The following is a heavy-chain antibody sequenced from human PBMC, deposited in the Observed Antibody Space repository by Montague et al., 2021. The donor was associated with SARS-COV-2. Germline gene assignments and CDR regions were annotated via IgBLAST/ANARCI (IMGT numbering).Heavy chain of an antibody. CDR1: GGPISGSSDY. V-gene: IGHV4-39*01. D-gene: IGHD5-18*01. Sequence: SETLSLTSTLTGGPISGSSDYWGWIRQSPGKGLEWIASVDYSGNTYYSPSLKSRLTISVDTSKNQLSLKLNSVTAADTALYYCARREYSYGWGDWGQGTLVTVSS. CDR2: VDYSGNT. J-gene: IGHJ4*02. CDR3: ARREYSYGWGD.